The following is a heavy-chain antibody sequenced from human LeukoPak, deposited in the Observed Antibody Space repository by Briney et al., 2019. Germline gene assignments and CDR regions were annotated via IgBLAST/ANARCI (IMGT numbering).Heavy chain of an antibody. CDR1: GYGFSTYW. Sequence: GESLKISCKGSGYGFSTYWIGWVRQMPGKGLEWMGIIYPGDSDTRYSPSFQGQVTISADKSISTAYLQWSSLKASDTAIYYCARRGTNEYFDLWGRGTLVTVSS. J-gene: IGHJ2*01. V-gene: IGHV5-51*01. CDR2: IYPGDSDT. CDR3: ARRGTNEYFDL. D-gene: IGHD1-1*01.